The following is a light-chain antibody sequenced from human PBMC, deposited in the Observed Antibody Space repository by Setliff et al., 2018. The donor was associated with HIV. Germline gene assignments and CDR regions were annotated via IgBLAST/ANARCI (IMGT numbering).Light chain of an antibody. CDR2: DVI. J-gene: IGLJ1*01. V-gene: IGLV2-14*03. CDR3: SSYTTSSTLYV. Sequence: QSALAQPASVSGSPGQSITISCTGISSDVGGYYSVSWYQQHPGKAPKLMIYDVINRPSGVSNRFSGSRSGNTASLTNSGLQVEDEADYYCSSYTTSSTLYVFGPGTKVTVL. CDR1: SSDVGGYYS.